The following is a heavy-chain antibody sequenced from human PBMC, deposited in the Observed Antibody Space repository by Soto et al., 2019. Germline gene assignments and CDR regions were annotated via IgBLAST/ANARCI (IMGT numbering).Heavy chain of an antibody. CDR2: INAGNGNT. V-gene: IGHV1-3*05. CDR3: ASSIVVVTALDY. J-gene: IGHJ4*02. Sequence: QVQLVQSGAEEKKPGASVKVSCKASGYTFTSYAMHWVRQAPGQRLEWMGWINAGNGNTKYSQKFQGRVTITRDTSASTAYMGLSRLRSEDTAVYYCASSIVVVTALDYWGQGTLVTVSS. D-gene: IGHD2-21*02. CDR1: GYTFTSYA.